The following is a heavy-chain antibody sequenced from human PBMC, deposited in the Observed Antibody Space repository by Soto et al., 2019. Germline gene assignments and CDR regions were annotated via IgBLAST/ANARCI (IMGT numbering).Heavy chain of an antibody. CDR2: ISAYNGNT. CDR3: ATKYCSSTSCLRGFYDFWSGFLYGMDV. J-gene: IGHJ6*02. V-gene: IGHV1-18*01. D-gene: IGHD3-3*01. Sequence: ASVKVSCKASGYTFTSYGISWVRQAPGQGLEWMGWISAYNGNTNYAQKLQGRVTMTTDTSTSTAYMELRSLRSDDTAVYYCATKYCSSTSCLRGFYDFWSGFLYGMDVWGQGTTVTVS. CDR1: GYTFTSYG.